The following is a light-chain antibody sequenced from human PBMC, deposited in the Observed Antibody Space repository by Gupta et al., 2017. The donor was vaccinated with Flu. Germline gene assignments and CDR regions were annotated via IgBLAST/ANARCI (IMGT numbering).Light chain of an antibody. Sequence: QSALTQPPSVSAAPGQKVTISCSGISPNIGSNFVSWYQHVPGAAPKLLIHDNDKRPSGIPDRFSGSKSGTSATLGITGLQTGDGADYYCGAWDSRLSAYVFGTGTRVSVL. V-gene: IGLV1-51*01. J-gene: IGLJ1*01. CDR3: GAWDSRLSAYV. CDR1: SPNIGSNF. CDR2: DND.